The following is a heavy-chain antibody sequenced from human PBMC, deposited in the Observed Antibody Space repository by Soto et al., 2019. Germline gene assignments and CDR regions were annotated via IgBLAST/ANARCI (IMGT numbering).Heavy chain of an antibody. CDR1: RYGFTSKA. CDR3: ARGHWGSYYDSSGYYYARAFDI. V-gene: IGHV1-8*01. D-gene: IGHD3-22*01. CDR2: MNPNSGNT. J-gene: IGHJ3*02. Sequence: PAEVTSKESRYGFTSKARSWVRQETRQGLEWMGWMNPNSGNTGYAQKFQGRVTMTRNTSISTAYMELSSLRSEDTAVYYCARGHWGSYYDSSGYYYARAFDIWGHGTIVPGFS.